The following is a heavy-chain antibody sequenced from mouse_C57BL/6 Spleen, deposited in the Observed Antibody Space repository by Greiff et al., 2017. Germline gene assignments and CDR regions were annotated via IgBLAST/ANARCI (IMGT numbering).Heavy chain of an antibody. J-gene: IGHJ2*01. CDR2: IDPDDGGT. D-gene: IGHD1-1*01. Sequence: EVQLQQPGAELVKPGASVKLSCTASGFNFTGYYMHWVKQRPEQGLEWIGMIDPDDGGTKYAPKFQGKATKTADTSSNTAYLQLSSLTSEDPAVYYCAGWYYGSSHYFDYWGQGTTLTVSS. CDR3: AGWYYGSSHYFDY. V-gene: IGHV14-2*01. CDR1: GFNFTGYY.